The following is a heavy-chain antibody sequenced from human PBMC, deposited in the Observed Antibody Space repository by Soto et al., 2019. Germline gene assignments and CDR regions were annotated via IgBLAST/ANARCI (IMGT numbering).Heavy chain of an antibody. CDR1: GYTFASYY. J-gene: IGHJ4*02. CDR2: INPSGGST. Sequence: ASVKVSCTASGYTFASYYMDWVRQAPGQGLEWMGIINPSGGSTSYAQKFQGRVTMNIDTSTSTVYMELSSLRSEDSAVYYCARYRATVTTILDYWGQGTLVTVSS. V-gene: IGHV1-46*01. D-gene: IGHD4-17*01. CDR3: ARYRATVTTILDY.